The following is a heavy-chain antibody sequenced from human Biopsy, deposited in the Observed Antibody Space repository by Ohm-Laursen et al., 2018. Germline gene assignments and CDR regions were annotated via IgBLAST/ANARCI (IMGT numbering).Heavy chain of an antibody. Sequence: SVKVSCKISGYTFTGYHVHWVRQAPGQGLEWMGWINAKTGDTNYAQKFQGRVTMTRDTSISTAYVDLSSLRSDDTAVYYCTRGGYYYDSLAYYYWFDPWGQGTLVTVSS. CDR3: TRGGYYYDSLAYYYWFDP. V-gene: IGHV1-2*02. J-gene: IGHJ5*02. CDR1: GYTFTGYH. D-gene: IGHD3-22*01. CDR2: INAKTGDT.